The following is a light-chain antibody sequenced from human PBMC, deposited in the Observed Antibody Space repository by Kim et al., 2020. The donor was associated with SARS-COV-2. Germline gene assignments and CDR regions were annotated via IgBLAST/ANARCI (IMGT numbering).Light chain of an antibody. J-gene: IGKJ4*01. Sequence: ASVGDRVTITCRASQIISSDLAWYQQKPGKVPKFLIYQASSLKSGVPSRFSGSGSGTEFTLTISSLQPDDSATYYCQQYNTYPLTFGGGTKVDIK. CDR3: QQYNTYPLT. CDR2: QAS. CDR1: QIISSD. V-gene: IGKV1-5*03.